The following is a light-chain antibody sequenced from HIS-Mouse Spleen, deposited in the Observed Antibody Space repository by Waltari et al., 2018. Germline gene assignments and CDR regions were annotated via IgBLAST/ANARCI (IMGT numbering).Light chain of an antibody. CDR2: EGS. J-gene: IGLJ2*01. Sequence: QSALTQPASVSGSPGPSITISCTGTSSDVGSYNLVPWSQQHPGKAPKLMIYEGSKRPSGVSNRFSGSKSGNTASLTISGLQAEDEADYYCCSYAGSSTYVVFGGGTKLTVL. CDR3: CSYAGSSTYVV. V-gene: IGLV2-23*01. CDR1: SSDVGSYNL.